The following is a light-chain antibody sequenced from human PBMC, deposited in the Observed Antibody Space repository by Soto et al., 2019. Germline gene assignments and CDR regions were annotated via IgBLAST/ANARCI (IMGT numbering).Light chain of an antibody. CDR1: QAVSASY. CDR2: GAS. J-gene: IGKJ3*01. CDR3: QQYATSPT. V-gene: IGKV3-20*01. Sequence: EVVLTQSPGTLSLSPGERATLSCRASQAVSASYLAWYQQKPGQAPRLLIYGASSRATAIPDRFSASGSGTDFTLTISRLEPEDFAVYFCQQYATSPTFGPGTKVDF.